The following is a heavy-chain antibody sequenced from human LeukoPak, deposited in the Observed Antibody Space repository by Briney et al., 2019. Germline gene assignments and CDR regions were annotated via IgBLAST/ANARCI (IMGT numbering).Heavy chain of an antibody. J-gene: IGHJ4*02. CDR3: ARDTSSGWYVVLDY. D-gene: IGHD6-19*01. CDR1: GFTFGDYA. CDR2: ISYDGSNK. V-gene: IGHV3-30-3*01. Sequence: GGSLRLSCTASGFTFGDYAMSWFRQAPGKGLEWVAVISYDGSNKYYADSVKGRFTISRDNSKNTLYLQMNSLRAEDTAVYYCARDTSSGWYVVLDYWGQGTLVTVSS.